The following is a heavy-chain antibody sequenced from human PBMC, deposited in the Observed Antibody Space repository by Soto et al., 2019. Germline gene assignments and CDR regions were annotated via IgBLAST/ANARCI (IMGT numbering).Heavy chain of an antibody. Sequence: SLRLSGAASGLTFSDYYMSWSRQAPGKGLEWVSYISSSSSYTNYADSVKGRFTISRDNAKNSLYLQMNSLRAEDTAVYYCATDSGYSSICYGYFDLSCRGTPLTVSS. V-gene: IGHV3-11*06. CDR3: ATDSGYSSICYGYFDL. CDR1: GLTFSDYY. D-gene: IGHD6-13*01. CDR2: ISSSSSYT. J-gene: IGHJ2*01.